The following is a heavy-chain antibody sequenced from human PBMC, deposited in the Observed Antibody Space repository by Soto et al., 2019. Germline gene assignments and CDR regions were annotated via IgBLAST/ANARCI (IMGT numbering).Heavy chain of an antibody. Sequence: GGSLRLSCAASGFTFSSYAMSWVRQAPGKGLEWVSAISGSGGSTYYADSVKGRFTISRDNSKNTLYLQMNSLRAEDTAVYYCAKTRYYDFWSGYYYYMDVWGKGTTVTVSS. CDR2: ISGSGGST. CDR1: GFTFSSYA. D-gene: IGHD3-3*01. V-gene: IGHV3-23*01. J-gene: IGHJ6*03. CDR3: AKTRYYDFWSGYYYYMDV.